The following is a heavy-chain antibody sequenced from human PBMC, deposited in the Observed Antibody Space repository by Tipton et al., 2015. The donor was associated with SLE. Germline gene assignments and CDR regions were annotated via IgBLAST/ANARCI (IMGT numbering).Heavy chain of an antibody. Sequence: TLSLTCTVSGGSISSYYWSWIRQPPGKGLEWIGYIYYSGSTNYNPSLKSRVTISVDTSKNQFSLKLSSVTAADTAAYYCARIAIAPAMGEYYFDSWGQGTLVTVSS. CDR2: IYYSGST. V-gene: IGHV4-59*01. J-gene: IGHJ4*02. CDR3: ARIAIAPAMGEYYFDS. CDR1: GGSISSYY. D-gene: IGHD2-2*01.